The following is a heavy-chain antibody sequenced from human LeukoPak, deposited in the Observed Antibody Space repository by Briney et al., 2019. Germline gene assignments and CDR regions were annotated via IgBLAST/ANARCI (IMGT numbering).Heavy chain of an antibody. CDR2: IKSKAYGGTT. V-gene: IGHV3-49*04. D-gene: IGHD3-10*01. CDR3: ARDSYDGFGELLLDY. CDR1: GLTFGDFA. Sequence: GGSLRLSCTASGLTFGDFAVSWVRQAPGKGLEWIGFIKSKAYGGTTVYAASVKGRFTISRDNSKNTLYLQMNSLRAEDTAVYYCARDSYDGFGELLLDYWGQGTLVTVSS. J-gene: IGHJ4*02.